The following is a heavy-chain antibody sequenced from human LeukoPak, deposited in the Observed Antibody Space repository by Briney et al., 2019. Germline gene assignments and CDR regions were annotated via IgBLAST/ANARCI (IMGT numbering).Heavy chain of an antibody. Sequence: SETLSLTCTVSGGSISSYYWNWIRQPPGKGLEWIGYIYYSGSTNYNPSLKSRVTISIDTSKNQFSLKLHSVTAADTAVYYCARWDSGSYFLDYWGQGTLVTVSS. CDR1: GGSISSYY. J-gene: IGHJ4*02. CDR3: ARWDSGSYFLDY. CDR2: IYYSGST. V-gene: IGHV4-59*01. D-gene: IGHD1-26*01.